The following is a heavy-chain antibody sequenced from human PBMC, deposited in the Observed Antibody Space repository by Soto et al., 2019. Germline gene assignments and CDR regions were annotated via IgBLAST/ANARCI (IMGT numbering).Heavy chain of an antibody. D-gene: IGHD1-26*01. Sequence: QVQLVQSGAEVKKPGASVKVSCKASGYTFTSYGISWVRQAPGQGLEWMGWISAYNGNTNNAQKLQGRVTMTTDTSTSTAYMELRSLRSDDTAVYYCARDAPIVGATTHYYYGMDVWGQGTTVTGSS. J-gene: IGHJ6*02. CDR2: ISAYNGNT. CDR1: GYTFTSYG. V-gene: IGHV1-18*04. CDR3: ARDAPIVGATTHYYYGMDV.